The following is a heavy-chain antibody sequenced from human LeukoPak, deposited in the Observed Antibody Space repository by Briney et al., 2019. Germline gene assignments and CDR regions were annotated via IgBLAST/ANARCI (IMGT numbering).Heavy chain of an antibody. D-gene: IGHD6-13*01. CDR2: IYPGDSDT. CDR3: ARHGAMTSSPHYNMDV. V-gene: IGHV5-51*01. Sequence: PGESLKISCKGSGYYFTSHWIGWVRQVPGKGLDWMGIIYPGDSDTRYNPSVQGQVTISVDKSISTAYLQWSSLKASDTAMYYCARHGAMTSSPHYNMDVWGQGTTVIVSS. J-gene: IGHJ6*02. CDR1: GYYFTSHW.